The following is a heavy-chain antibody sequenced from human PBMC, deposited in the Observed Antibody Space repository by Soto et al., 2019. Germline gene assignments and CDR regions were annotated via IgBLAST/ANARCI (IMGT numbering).Heavy chain of an antibody. CDR1: GYGLTSYA. Sequence: GASVKLSCKASGYGLTSYAISWVRQAPGQGLEWMGWISAYNGNTNYAQKLQGRVTMTTDTSTSTAYMELRSLRSDDTAVYYCARESSSSCHDYWGQGTLVTVSS. CDR2: ISAYNGNT. V-gene: IGHV1-18*01. J-gene: IGHJ4*02. D-gene: IGHD6-13*01. CDR3: ARESSSSCHDY.